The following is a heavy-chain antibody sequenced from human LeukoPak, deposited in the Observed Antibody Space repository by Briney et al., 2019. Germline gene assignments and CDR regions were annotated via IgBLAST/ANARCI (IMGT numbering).Heavy chain of an antibody. CDR2: IYPGDSDT. CDR1: GYSFTSYW. V-gene: IGHV5-51*01. D-gene: IGHD3-16*02. J-gene: IGHJ3*02. CDR3: AKDLSYHSRVSAFDI. Sequence: GESLKISCKGSGYSFTSYWIGWVRQMPGKGLEWMGIIYPGDSDTRYSPSFQGQVTISADKSISTAYLQWSSLRAEDTAEYYCAKDLSYHSRVSAFDIWGQGTMVSVSS.